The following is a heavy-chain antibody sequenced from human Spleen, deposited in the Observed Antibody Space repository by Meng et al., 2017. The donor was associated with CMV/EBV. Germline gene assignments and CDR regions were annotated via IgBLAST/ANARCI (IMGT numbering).Heavy chain of an antibody. CDR2: IRYDGNNK. CDR3: ANLVVTNDAFDI. CDR1: GFTFSSYG. V-gene: IGHV3-30*02. D-gene: IGHD3-22*01. Sequence: GESLKISCAASGFTFSSYGMHWVRQAPGKGLEWVAFIRYDGNNKYYADSVKGRFTISRDNSKNTLYLQMNSLRAEDTAVYYCANLVVTNDAFDIWGQGTMVTVSS. J-gene: IGHJ3*02.